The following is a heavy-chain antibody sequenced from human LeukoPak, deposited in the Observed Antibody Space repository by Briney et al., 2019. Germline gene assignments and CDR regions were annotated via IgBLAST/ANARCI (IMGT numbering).Heavy chain of an antibody. V-gene: IGHV3-7*01. Sequence: GGSLRLSCAASGFTFSSFWMNWVRQAPGKGLEWVANIKQDGSEKFYVDSVKGRFTISRDSAKNSVYLQMNSLRAEDTAVYYCARGVITFGVLIMGVYYFDSWGQGTLVTVSS. D-gene: IGHD3-16*02. CDR3: ARGVITFGVLIMGVYYFDS. J-gene: IGHJ4*02. CDR2: IKQDGSEK. CDR1: GFTFSSFW.